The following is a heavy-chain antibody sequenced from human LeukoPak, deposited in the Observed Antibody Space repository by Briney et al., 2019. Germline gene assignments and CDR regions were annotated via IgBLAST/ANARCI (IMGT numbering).Heavy chain of an antibody. CDR1: GFTFSSYA. D-gene: IGHD3-3*01. J-gene: IGHJ4*02. V-gene: IGHV3-23*01. CDR3: AEDGLQSGDLWSGYYNY. CDR2: ISGSGGST. Sequence: PGGSLRLSCAASGFTFSSYAMSWVRQAPGKGLEWVSAISGSGGSTYYADSVKGRFTISRDNSKNTLYLQMNSLRAEDTAVYYCAEDGLQSGDLWSGYYNYWGQGTLVTVSS.